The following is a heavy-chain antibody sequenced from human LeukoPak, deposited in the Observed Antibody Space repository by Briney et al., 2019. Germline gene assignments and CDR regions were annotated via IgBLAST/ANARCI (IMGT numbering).Heavy chain of an antibody. V-gene: IGHV3-21*01. CDR2: ISSSSSYI. CDR3: ARDTSGSFYYYIDV. Sequence: GGSLRLSCAASGFTFSSYSMNWVRQAPGKGREWVSSISSSSSYIYYADSVKGRFTISRDNAKNSLYLQMNSLRAEDTAVYYCARDTSGSFYYYIDVWGKGTTVTLSS. D-gene: IGHD5-12*01. CDR1: GFTFSSYS. J-gene: IGHJ6*03.